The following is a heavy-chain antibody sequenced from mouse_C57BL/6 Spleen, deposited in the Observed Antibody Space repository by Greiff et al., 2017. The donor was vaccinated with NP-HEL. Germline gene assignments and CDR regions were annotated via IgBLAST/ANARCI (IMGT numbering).Heavy chain of an antibody. J-gene: IGHJ3*01. CDR3: ARMGGYDRGFAY. D-gene: IGHD2-2*01. V-gene: IGHV1-53*01. CDR1: GYTFTSYW. Sequence: QVQLKQPGTELVKPGASVKLSCKASGYTFTSYWMHWVKQRPGQGLEWIGNINPSNGGTNYNEKFKSKATLTVDKSSSTAYMQLSSLTSEDSAVYYCARMGGYDRGFAYWGQGTLVTVSA. CDR2: INPSNGGT.